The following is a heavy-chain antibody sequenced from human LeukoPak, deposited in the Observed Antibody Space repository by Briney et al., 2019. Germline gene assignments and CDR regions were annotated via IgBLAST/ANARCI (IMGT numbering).Heavy chain of an antibody. V-gene: IGHV1-8*01. CDR3: ARGTALSSPLEY. J-gene: IGHJ4*02. CDR2: LNPKSGDT. D-gene: IGHD1-1*01. Sequence: APVKVSCKASGFTFTNYDINWVRQAPGQGLEWMGWLNPKSGDTGYAQKFQGRVAMTRNTSITTAYMEVSSLTSDDTAVYYCARGTALSSPLEYWGQGTLVIVSS. CDR1: GFTFTNYD.